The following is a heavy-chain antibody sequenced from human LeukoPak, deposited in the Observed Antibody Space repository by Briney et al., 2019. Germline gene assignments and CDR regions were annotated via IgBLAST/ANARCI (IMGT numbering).Heavy chain of an antibody. D-gene: IGHD2-15*01. CDR3: ARHEGMVAASFDY. Sequence: SETLSLTCTVSGGSMSSTSYWGWIRQPPGKGLEWIGSIYYSGSTYYHPSLKGRVTISVDTSNNLFSLKLTSVTAADTAVYYCARHEGMVAASFDYWGQGTLVTVSS. J-gene: IGHJ4*02. V-gene: IGHV4-39*01. CDR2: IYYSGST. CDR1: GGSMSSTSY.